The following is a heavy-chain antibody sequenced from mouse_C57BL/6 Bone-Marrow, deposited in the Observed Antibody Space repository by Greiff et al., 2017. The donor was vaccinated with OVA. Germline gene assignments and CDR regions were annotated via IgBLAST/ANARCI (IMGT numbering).Heavy chain of an antibody. D-gene: IGHD1-1*01. Sequence: VQLQQSGPELVKPGASVKISCKASGYAFSSSWMNWVKQRPGKGLEWIGRIYPGDGDTNYNGKFKGKATLTADKSSSTAYMQLSSLRAEDSAVYFCARKAYGSKMRYCDVWGTGTTVTVSS. CDR1: GYAFSSSW. J-gene: IGHJ1*03. CDR3: ARKAYGSKMRYCDV. V-gene: IGHV1-82*01. CDR2: IYPGDGDT.